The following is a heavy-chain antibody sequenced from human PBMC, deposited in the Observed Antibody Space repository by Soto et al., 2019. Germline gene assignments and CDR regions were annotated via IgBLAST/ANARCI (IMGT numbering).Heavy chain of an antibody. CDR2: IKHRGSP. J-gene: IGHJ3*02. Sequence: PSETLSLTCAVYGGSLSGYYCIWIRQPPGKGLEWIGEIKHRGSPTYNPSLKSRVTISVDTSKNQFSLKLGSVTAADTAVYYCATYQGTCSRTNCYGAFDIWGQGTMVTVSS. CDR3: ATYQGTCSRTNCYGAFDI. D-gene: IGHD2-2*01. V-gene: IGHV4-34*01. CDR1: GGSLSGYY.